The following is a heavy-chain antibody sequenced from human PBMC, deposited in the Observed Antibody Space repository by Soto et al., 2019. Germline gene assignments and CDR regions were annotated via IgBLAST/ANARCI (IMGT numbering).Heavy chain of an antibody. CDR3: ALLMGYCSSTSCHYGMDV. CDR1: GYSFTSYW. D-gene: IGHD2-2*01. Sequence: GESLKISCKGSGYSFTSYWISWVRQMPGKGLEWMGRIDPSDSYTNYSPSFQGHVTISADKSISTAYLQWSSLKASDTAMYYCALLMGYCSSTSCHYGMDVWGQGTTVTVSS. J-gene: IGHJ6*02. V-gene: IGHV5-10-1*01. CDR2: IDPSDSYT.